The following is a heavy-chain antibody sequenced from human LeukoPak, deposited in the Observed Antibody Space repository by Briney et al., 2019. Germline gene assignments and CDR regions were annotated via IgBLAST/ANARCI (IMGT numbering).Heavy chain of an antibody. CDR2: INHSGST. J-gene: IGHJ4*02. Sequence: GSLTLSCAASSFTFSNFAMSWIRQPPGKGLEWIGEINHSGSTNYNPSLKSRVTISVDTSKNQFSLKLSSVTAADTAVYYCASLHCSSTSCYGDYWGQGTLVTVSS. CDR1: SFTFSNFA. V-gene: IGHV4-34*01. D-gene: IGHD2-2*01. CDR3: ASLHCSSTSCYGDY.